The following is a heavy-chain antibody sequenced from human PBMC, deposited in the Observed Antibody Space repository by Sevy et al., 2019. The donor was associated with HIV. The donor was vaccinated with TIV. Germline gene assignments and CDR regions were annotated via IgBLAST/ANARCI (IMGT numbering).Heavy chain of an antibody. CDR3: ARAGGWGNINHSNQILDI. Sequence: GGSLRLSCAASEFIFTGYWMNWVRQAPGKGLEWVANIDQDGSDKRYVDSGRGRFTISRDNANNFLYLQMSSLGADDTAVYYCARAGGWGNINHSNQILDIWGHGTKVTVSS. J-gene: IGHJ3*02. CDR1: EFIFTGYW. V-gene: IGHV3-7*01. CDR2: IDQDGSDK. D-gene: IGHD3-16*01.